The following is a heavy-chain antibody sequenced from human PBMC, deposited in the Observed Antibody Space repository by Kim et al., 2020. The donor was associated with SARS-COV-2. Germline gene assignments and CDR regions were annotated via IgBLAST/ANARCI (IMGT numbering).Heavy chain of an antibody. CDR2: INHSGST. CDR3: ARGYYGSGSYYKTAWFDP. J-gene: IGHJ5*02. Sequence: SETLSLTCAVYGGSFSGYYWSWIRQPPGKGLEWIGEINHSGSTNYNPSLKSRVTISVDTSKNQFSLKLSSVTAADTAVYYCARGYYGSGSYYKTAWFDPWGQGTLVTVSS. D-gene: IGHD3-10*01. V-gene: IGHV4-34*01. CDR1: GGSFSGYY.